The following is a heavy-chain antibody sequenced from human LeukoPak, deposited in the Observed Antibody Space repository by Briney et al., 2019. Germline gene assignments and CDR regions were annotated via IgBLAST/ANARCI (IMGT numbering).Heavy chain of an antibody. CDR1: GFTFNSYG. J-gene: IGHJ4*02. CDR3: AKEDGGYFDY. V-gene: IGHV3-30*18. Sequence: PGKSLTLSCAASGFTFNSYGLHWVRQAPGKGPEWVAIISHDGIEKFYADSVKGRFTVSRDNSKNTVYLRMNSLRVEDTAVYYCAKEDGGYFDYWGQGTLVTVSS. CDR2: ISHDGIEK. D-gene: IGHD5-24*01.